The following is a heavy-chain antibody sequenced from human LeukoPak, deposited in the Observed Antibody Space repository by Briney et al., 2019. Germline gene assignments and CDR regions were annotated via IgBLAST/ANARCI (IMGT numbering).Heavy chain of an antibody. CDR1: GFTFSSYA. V-gene: IGHV3-30*01. D-gene: IGHD6-19*01. CDR3: ARDKGRGIAVAFDY. Sequence: GGSLRLSCAASGFTFSSYAMHWVRQAPGKGLEWVAVISYDGSNKYYADSVKGRFTIPRDNSKNTLYLQMNSLRAEDTAVYYCARDKGRGIAVAFDYWGQETLVTVSS. CDR2: ISYDGSNK. J-gene: IGHJ4*02.